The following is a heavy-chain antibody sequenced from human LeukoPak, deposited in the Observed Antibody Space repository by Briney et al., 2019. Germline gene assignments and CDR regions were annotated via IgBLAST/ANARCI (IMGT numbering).Heavy chain of an antibody. D-gene: IGHD6-19*01. V-gene: IGHV6-1*01. CDR2: TYYRSKWYN. CDR1: GDSVSSNSAA. CDR3: ARGMAVAGNYCYYYGMDV. Sequence: SPTLSLTFAISGDSVSSNSAAWNWIRQSPSRGLEWLGSTYYRSKWYNDYAVSVKSRITINPDTSKNQFSLQLNSVTPEDTAVYYCARGMAVAGNYCYYYGMDVWGQGTTVTVSS. J-gene: IGHJ6*02.